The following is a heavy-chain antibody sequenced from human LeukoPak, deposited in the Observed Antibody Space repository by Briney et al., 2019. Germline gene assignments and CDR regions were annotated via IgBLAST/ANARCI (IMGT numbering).Heavy chain of an antibody. CDR2: IYYSGST. D-gene: IGHD6-19*01. CDR3: ARGSAVAAHDAFYI. J-gene: IGHJ3*02. Sequence: PSQTLSLTCTVSGGSISSGDYYWRWIRRPPGKGLEWIGYIYYSGSTYYNPSLKSRVTISVDTSKNQFSLKLSSVTAADTAVYYCARGSAVAAHDAFYIWGQGTMVTVSS. CDR1: GGSISSGDYY. V-gene: IGHV4-30-4*08.